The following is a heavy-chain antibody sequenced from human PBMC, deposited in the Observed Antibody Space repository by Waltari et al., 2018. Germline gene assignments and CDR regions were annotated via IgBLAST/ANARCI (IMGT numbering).Heavy chain of an antibody. J-gene: IGHJ3*02. D-gene: IGHD2-15*01. CDR1: GGTFSSYA. CDR2: IIPIFGTA. CDR3: ARPYCSGGSCYYDAFDI. V-gene: IGHV1-69*13. Sequence: QVQLVQSGAEVKKPGSSVKVSCKASGGTFSSYAISWVRQAPGQGLEWMGGIIPIFGTANYAQKFQGRVTITADESTSTAYMELSSLRSEDTAVYYCARPYCSGGSCYYDAFDIWGQGTMVTVSS.